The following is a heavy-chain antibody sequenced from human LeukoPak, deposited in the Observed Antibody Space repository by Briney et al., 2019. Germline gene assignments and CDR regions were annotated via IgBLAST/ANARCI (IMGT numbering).Heavy chain of an antibody. D-gene: IGHD3-3*01. V-gene: IGHV4-30-4*08. CDR1: GGSISSGDYY. CDR3: ARDITIFGVASYQDY. Sequence: SETLSLTCTVSGGSISSGDYYWSWIRQPPGKGLEWIGYIYYSGSTYYNPSLKSRVTISVDTSKNQFSLKLSSVTAADTAAYYCARDITIFGVASYQDYWGQGTLVTVSS. J-gene: IGHJ4*02. CDR2: IYYSGST.